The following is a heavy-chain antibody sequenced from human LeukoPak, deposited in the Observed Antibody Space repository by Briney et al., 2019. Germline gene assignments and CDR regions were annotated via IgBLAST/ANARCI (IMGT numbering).Heavy chain of an antibody. J-gene: IGHJ4*02. CDR3: ARFIAVAGMVDY. CDR2: IYYSGST. Sequence: SETLSLTCTVSGGSISPYYWSWIRQPPGKGLEWIGSIYYSGSTYYNPSLKSRVTISVDTSKNQFSLKLSSVTAADTAVYYCARFIAVAGMVDYWGQGTLVTVSS. V-gene: IGHV4-59*12. CDR1: GGSISPYY. D-gene: IGHD6-19*01.